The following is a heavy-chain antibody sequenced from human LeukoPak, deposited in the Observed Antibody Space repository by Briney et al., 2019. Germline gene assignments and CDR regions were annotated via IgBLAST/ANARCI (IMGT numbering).Heavy chain of an antibody. Sequence: PSETLSLTCTVSGGSISRGNYYWGWIRQPPGKGLEWIGEINHSGSTNYNPSLKSRVTISVDTSKNQFSLKLSSVTAADTAVYYCARDYSGSPAWFDPWGQGTLVTVSS. D-gene: IGHD1-26*01. CDR1: GGSISRGNYY. CDR2: INHSGST. J-gene: IGHJ5*02. CDR3: ARDYSGSPAWFDP. V-gene: IGHV4-39*07.